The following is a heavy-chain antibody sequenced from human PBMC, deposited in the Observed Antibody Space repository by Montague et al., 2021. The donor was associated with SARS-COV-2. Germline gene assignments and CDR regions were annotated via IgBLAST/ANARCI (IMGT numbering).Heavy chain of an antibody. CDR3: ARASRPRQFRGIIFVTAMDV. D-gene: IGHD3-10*01. V-gene: IGHV4-61*02. J-gene: IGHJ6*02. CDR1: GGSISSGSYD. CDR2: IDPSGST. Sequence: TRSLTCTVSGGSISSGSYDWSWIRQPAGKGLEWIGRIDPSGSTNYNPSLKSRVTISVDTSKNQFSLRLTSVTAADTAVYYCARASRPRQFRGIIFVTAMDVWGQGTTVTVS.